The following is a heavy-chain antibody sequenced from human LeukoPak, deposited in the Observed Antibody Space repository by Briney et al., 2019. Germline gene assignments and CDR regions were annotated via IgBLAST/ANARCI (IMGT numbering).Heavy chain of an antibody. Sequence: PSETLSLTCTVSGGAISSYYWSWIRQPPGKGLEWIGYIYYSGSTNYNPSLKSRVTISVDTSKNQFSLKLSSVTAADTAVYYSVGDRAAAAILTAGYSGHGTLVTVSS. J-gene: IGHJ4*01. CDR1: GGAISSYY. V-gene: IGHV4-59*01. CDR2: IYYSGST. D-gene: IGHD6-13*01. CDR3: VGDRAAAAILTAGY.